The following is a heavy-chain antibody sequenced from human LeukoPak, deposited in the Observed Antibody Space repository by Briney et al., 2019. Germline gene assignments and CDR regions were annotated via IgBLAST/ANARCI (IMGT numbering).Heavy chain of an antibody. CDR1: GFTVSSNY. Sequence: GGSLRLSCAASGFTVSSNYMSWVRQAPGKGLEWVGRIKSKTDGGTTDYAAPVKGRFTISRDDSKNTLYLQMNSLKTEDTAVYYCTTGITMVRGVIHLIDYWGQGTLVTVSS. V-gene: IGHV3-15*01. CDR3: TTGITMVRGVIHLIDY. CDR2: IKSKTDGGTT. J-gene: IGHJ4*02. D-gene: IGHD3-10*01.